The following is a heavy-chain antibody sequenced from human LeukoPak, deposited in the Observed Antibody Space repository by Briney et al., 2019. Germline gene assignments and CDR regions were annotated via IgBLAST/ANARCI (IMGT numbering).Heavy chain of an antibody. V-gene: IGHV1-69*06. D-gene: IGHD2-15*01. CDR1: GGTFSSYA. Sequence: SVKVSCKASGGTFSSYAISWVRQAPGQGLEWMGGIIPIFGTANYAQKFQGRVTTTADKSTSTAYMELSSLRSEDTAVYYCASAELGYCSGGSCPRFDYWGQGTLVTVSS. J-gene: IGHJ4*02. CDR3: ASAELGYCSGGSCPRFDY. CDR2: IIPIFGTA.